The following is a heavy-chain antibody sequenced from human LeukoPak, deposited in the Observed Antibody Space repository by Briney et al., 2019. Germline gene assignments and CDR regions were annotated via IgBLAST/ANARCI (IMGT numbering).Heavy chain of an antibody. CDR3: ARGHYYDSSGVFDP. CDR2: IYYSGST. D-gene: IGHD3-22*01. V-gene: IGHV4-59*08. J-gene: IGHJ5*02. CDR1: GGSISSYY. Sequence: SETLSLTCTVSGGSISSYYWSWIRQPPGKGLEWIGYIYYSGSTNYNPSLKSRVTISVDTSKNQFSLKLSSVTAADTAVYYCARGHYYDSSGVFDPWGQGTPVTVSS.